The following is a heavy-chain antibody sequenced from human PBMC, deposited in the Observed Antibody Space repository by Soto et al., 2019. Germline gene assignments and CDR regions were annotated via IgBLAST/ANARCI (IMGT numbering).Heavy chain of an antibody. Sequence: GASVKVSCKASGGTFSSYAVSWVRQAPGQRLEWMGGIIPIFGTANYAQKFQGRVTITADESTSTAYMELSSLRSEDTAVYYCARATSPLWSGYYYYFDYWGQGTLVTVSS. CDR2: IIPIFGTA. D-gene: IGHD3-3*01. CDR1: GGTFSSYA. CDR3: ARATSPLWSGYYYYFDY. V-gene: IGHV1-69*13. J-gene: IGHJ4*02.